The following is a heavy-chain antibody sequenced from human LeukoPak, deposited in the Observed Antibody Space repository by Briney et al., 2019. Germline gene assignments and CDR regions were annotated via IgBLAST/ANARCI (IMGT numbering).Heavy chain of an antibody. Sequence: AASVKVSCKVSGYTLTELSMHWVRQAPGKGLEWMGGFDPEDGETIYAQKFQGRVTMTEDTSTDTAYMELSSLRSEDTAVYYCATGGGYSNYYYYYMDVWGKGTTVTVSS. D-gene: IGHD4-11*01. CDR2: FDPEDGET. J-gene: IGHJ6*03. V-gene: IGHV1-24*01. CDR3: ATGGGYSNYYYYYMDV. CDR1: GYTLTELS.